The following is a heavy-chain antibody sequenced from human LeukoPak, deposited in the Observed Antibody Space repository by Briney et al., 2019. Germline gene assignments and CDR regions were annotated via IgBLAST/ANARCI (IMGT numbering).Heavy chain of an antibody. CDR2: ISSSSSYI. V-gene: IGHV3-21*04. CDR3: ATHGSAHYYMDV. CDR1: GFTFSSYS. J-gene: IGHJ6*03. Sequence: GGSLRLSCAASGFTFSSYSMNWVRQAPGKGLEWVSSISSSSSYIYYADSVKGRFTISRDNSKNTLHLQMNSLRAEDTAVYYCATHGSAHYYMDVWGKGTTVTISS. D-gene: IGHD2-2*03.